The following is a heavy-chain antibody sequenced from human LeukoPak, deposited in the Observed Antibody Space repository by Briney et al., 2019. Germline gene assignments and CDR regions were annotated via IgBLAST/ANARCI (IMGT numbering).Heavy chain of an antibody. CDR1: GFTFSSYA. V-gene: IGHV3-23*01. D-gene: IGHD3-10*01. CDR3: ARDFGDDAFDI. Sequence: GGSLRLSCAASGFTFSSYAMSWVRQAPGKGLEWVSLFSDSAGGTYYADSVKGRFTISRDNSKNTLYLQMNSLRAEDTAVYYCARDFGDDAFDIWGQGTMVTVSS. CDR2: FSDSAGGT. J-gene: IGHJ3*02.